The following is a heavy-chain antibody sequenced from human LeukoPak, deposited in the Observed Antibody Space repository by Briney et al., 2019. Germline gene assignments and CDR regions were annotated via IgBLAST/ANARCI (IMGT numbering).Heavy chain of an antibody. CDR1: GYTFTSYD. CDR2: VNPNSGNT. Sequence: ASVKVSCKASGYTFTSYDINWVRQATGQGLEWMGWVNPNSGNTGYAQKFQGRVTMTRNTSISTAYMELSSLRSEDTAVYYCARVKVPAAIEGYYYGMDVWGQGTTVTVSS. D-gene: IGHD2-2*02. J-gene: IGHJ6*02. V-gene: IGHV1-8*01. CDR3: ARVKVPAAIEGYYYGMDV.